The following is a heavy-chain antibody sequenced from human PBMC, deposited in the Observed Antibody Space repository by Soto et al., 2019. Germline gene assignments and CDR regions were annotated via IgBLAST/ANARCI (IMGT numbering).Heavy chain of an antibody. Sequence: GGSLRLSCAASGFTFSSYAMNWVRQAPGKGLEWVSAISGSGSTAYYADSVKGRFTISRDNSKNTLHLQMNSLRVEDTAVFYCARDCSSSFGVVIATFDYWGQGIFVIVSA. V-gene: IGHV3-23*01. CDR1: GFTFSSYA. D-gene: IGHD3-3*01. CDR2: ISGSGSTA. CDR3: ARDCSSSFGVVIATFDY. J-gene: IGHJ4*02.